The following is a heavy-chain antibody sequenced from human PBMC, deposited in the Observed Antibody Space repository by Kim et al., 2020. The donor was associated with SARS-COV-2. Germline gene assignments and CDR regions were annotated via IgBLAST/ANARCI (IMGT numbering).Heavy chain of an antibody. V-gene: IGHV4-4*02. CDR2: IYHSGST. CDR1: GGSISCSNW. CDR3: ARDYPRGKRAAAGCLFDP. Sequence: SETLSLTCAVSGGSISCSNWWSWVRQPPGKGLEWIGEIYHSGSTNYNPSLKSRVTISVDKSKKQFSLKLSSVTAADTAVYYCARDYPRGKRAAAGCLFDPWGQGTLVTVSS. D-gene: IGHD6-13*01. J-gene: IGHJ5*02.